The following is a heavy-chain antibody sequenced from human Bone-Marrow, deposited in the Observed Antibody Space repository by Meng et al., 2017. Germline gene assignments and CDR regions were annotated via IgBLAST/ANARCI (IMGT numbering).Heavy chain of an antibody. Sequence: GESLKISCAASGFTVSSNEMSWVRQAPGKGLEWVSGINWNGGSTGYADSVKGRFTISRDNAKNSLYLQMNSLRAEDTALYYCARSLYYYDSSGYYYDYWGQGTLVTVSS. CDR1: GFTVSSNE. J-gene: IGHJ4*02. V-gene: IGHV3-20*04. CDR2: INWNGGST. CDR3: ARSLYYYDSSGYYYDY. D-gene: IGHD3-22*01.